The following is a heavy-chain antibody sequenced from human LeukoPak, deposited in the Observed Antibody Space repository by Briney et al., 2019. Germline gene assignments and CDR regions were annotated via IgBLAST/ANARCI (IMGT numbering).Heavy chain of an antibody. V-gene: IGHV4-4*02. D-gene: IGHD6-19*01. Sequence: SETLSLTCDVSGGSVMSNNFWSWVRQPPGKGLEWIGEIHHSGSTNYNPALESRVTISIDKAKNQFSLNLTSVTAADTAIYYCARGPEWLGPKYFHHWGQGTLVTVSS. CDR1: GGSVMSNNF. CDR3: ARGPEWLGPKYFHH. J-gene: IGHJ1*01. CDR2: IHHSGST.